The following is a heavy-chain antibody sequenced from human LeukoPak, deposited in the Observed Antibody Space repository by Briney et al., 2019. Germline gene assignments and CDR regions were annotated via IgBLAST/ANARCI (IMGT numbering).Heavy chain of an antibody. CDR3: ARVWVGATKAGYGY. CDR1: VYTFTSYY. CDR2: ISTSGGNT. V-gene: IGHV1-46*01. Sequence: EASVNVSCKASVYTFTSYYMHWARQAPGQGLEWMGIISTSGGNTGYAQKFQGRIIMTRDTSTSTVYLDLSSLRSDDTAVYYCARVWVGATKAGYGYWGQGTLVTVSS. D-gene: IGHD1-26*01. J-gene: IGHJ4*02.